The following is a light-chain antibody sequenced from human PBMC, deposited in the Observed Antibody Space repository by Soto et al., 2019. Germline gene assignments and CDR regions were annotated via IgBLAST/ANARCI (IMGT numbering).Light chain of an antibody. J-gene: IGLJ3*02. CDR1: SSDVGGYKY. Sequence: QSALTQPASVSGSPGQSITISCTGTSSDVGGYKYVSWYQHHPGEAPKLIIYEVSNRPSGVSNRFSGSKSGNTASLTISGLQAEDESHYYCSSKSSGSTPMLFGGGTQRTVL. CDR3: SSKSSGSTPML. CDR2: EVS. V-gene: IGLV2-14*01.